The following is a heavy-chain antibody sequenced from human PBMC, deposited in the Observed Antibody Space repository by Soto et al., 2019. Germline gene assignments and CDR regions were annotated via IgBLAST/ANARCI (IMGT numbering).Heavy chain of an antibody. D-gene: IGHD2-2*01. CDR3: ARDLWRPYCISTSCYGGMDV. CDR2: IYSGGST. Sequence: PGGSLRLSCAASGFTVSSNYMSWVRQAPGKGLEWVSVIYSGGSTYYADSVKGRFTISRDNSKNTLYLQMNSLRAEDTAVYYCARDLWRPYCISTSCYGGMDVWGQGTTVTVSS. V-gene: IGHV3-66*01. J-gene: IGHJ6*02. CDR1: GFTVSSNY.